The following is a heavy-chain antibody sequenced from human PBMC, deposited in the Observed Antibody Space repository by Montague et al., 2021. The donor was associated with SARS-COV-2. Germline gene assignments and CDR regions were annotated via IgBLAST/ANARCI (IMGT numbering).Heavy chain of an antibody. D-gene: IGHD3-22*01. CDR3: ARGILSMNMAVVVLLGGIYYFDS. V-gene: IGHV4-4*07. CDR2: TYASGGT. CDR1: GEPISGFF. Sequence: SETLSLTCSVPGEPISGFFWNWIRQPAGKGLELIGSTYASGGTXXXPSXXXLVTMSVDMSKNQISLKVNSVTAADTAVYYCARGILSMNMAVVVLLGGIYYFDSWDQGTLVAVSS. J-gene: IGHJ4*02.